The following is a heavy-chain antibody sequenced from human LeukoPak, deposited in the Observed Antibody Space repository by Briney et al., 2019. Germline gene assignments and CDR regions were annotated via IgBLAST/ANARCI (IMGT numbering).Heavy chain of an antibody. Sequence: GGSLRLSCAASGFTFDDYAMHWVRQAPGKGLEWVSGISWNSGSIGYADSVKGRFTISRDNAKNSLYLQMNSLRAEDTALYYCAKYMAYSSSWYYFDYWGQGTLVTVSS. CDR2: ISWNSGSI. CDR1: GFTFDDYA. CDR3: AKYMAYSSSWYYFDY. D-gene: IGHD6-13*01. J-gene: IGHJ4*02. V-gene: IGHV3-9*01.